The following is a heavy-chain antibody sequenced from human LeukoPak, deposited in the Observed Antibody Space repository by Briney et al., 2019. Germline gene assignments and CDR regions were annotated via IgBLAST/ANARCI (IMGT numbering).Heavy chain of an antibody. D-gene: IGHD4-17*01. CDR3: ARKGDYGDYVVGEDWFDP. CDR1: GYTFTSYG. J-gene: IGHJ5*02. CDR2: ISAYNGNT. Sequence: ASVKVSCMASGYTFTSYGISWVRQAPGQGLEWMGWISAYNGNTNYAQKLQGRVTMTTDTSTSTAYMELRSLRSDDTAVYYCARKGDYGDYVVGEDWFDPWGQGTLVTVSS. V-gene: IGHV1-18*01.